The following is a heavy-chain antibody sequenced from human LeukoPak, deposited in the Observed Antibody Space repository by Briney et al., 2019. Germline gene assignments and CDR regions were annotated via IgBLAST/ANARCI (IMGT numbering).Heavy chain of an antibody. J-gene: IGHJ4*02. CDR2: ISSSSYI. D-gene: IGHD3-9*01. V-gene: IGHV3-21*01. CDR1: GFTFSSYS. Sequence: GVSLRLSCAASGFTFSSYSMNWVRQAPGKGLEWVSSISSSSYIYYADSVKGRFTISRDNAKNSLYLQMNSLRAEDTAVYYCARGPRFDWRIDYWGQGTLVTVSS. CDR3: ARGPRFDWRIDY.